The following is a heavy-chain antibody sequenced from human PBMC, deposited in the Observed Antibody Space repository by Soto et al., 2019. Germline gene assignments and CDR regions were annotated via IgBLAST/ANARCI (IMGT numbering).Heavy chain of an antibody. J-gene: IGHJ4*02. CDR2: ISYDGSNK. D-gene: IGHD3-10*01. V-gene: IGHV3-30*18. Sequence: GALRLSCAASGFTFSSYGMHWVRQAPGKGLEWVAVISYDGSNKYYADSVKGRFTISRDNSKNTLYLQMNSLRAEDTAVYYCAKDELLWFGELTWGQGTLVTVSS. CDR1: GFTFSSYG. CDR3: AKDELLWFGELT.